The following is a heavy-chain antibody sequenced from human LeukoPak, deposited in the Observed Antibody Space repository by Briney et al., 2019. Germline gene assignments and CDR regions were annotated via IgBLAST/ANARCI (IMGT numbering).Heavy chain of an antibody. Sequence: ASVKVSCKASGYTFTGNYVHWVRQAPGQGLEWMGWINPNSGTTKSAQNFQGRVAMTRDTSISSAHMELSRLRSDDTAVYYCARGVGSSWFESWSQGTLVTVSS. V-gene: IGHV1-2*02. J-gene: IGHJ5*01. CDR2: INPNSGTT. CDR1: GYTFTGNY. CDR3: ARGVGSSWFES. D-gene: IGHD6-13*01.